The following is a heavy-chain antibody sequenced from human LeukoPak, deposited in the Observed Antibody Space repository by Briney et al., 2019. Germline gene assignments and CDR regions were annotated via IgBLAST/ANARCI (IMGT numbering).Heavy chain of an antibody. V-gene: IGHV3-48*01. Sequence: GGSLRLSCAASGYTFSDHWMSWVRQAPGKGLEWVSYISSGSSTIYYADSVKGRFTISRDNAKNSLYLQMNSLGAEDTAVYYCARLRYYAMDVWGQGTTVIVSS. CDR1: GYTFSDHW. J-gene: IGHJ6*02. CDR3: ARLRYYAMDV. CDR2: ISSGSSTI.